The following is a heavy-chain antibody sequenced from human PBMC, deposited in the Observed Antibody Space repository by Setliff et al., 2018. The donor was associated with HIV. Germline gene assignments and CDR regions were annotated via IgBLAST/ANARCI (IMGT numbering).Heavy chain of an antibody. CDR3: ARAPANYHDSSGFYFGGDYYFDF. Sequence: SETLSLTCGVSGFSIGSGYFWGWIRQSPGRGLEWLGTVYFLGNRYLNPSLKSRVAVSVDTSKNHFSLRLTSVTAADTAVYYCARAPANYHDSSGFYFGGDYYFDFWGQGTLVTVSS. V-gene: IGHV4-38-2*01. J-gene: IGHJ4*02. D-gene: IGHD3-22*01. CDR1: GFSIGSGYF. CDR2: VYFLGNR.